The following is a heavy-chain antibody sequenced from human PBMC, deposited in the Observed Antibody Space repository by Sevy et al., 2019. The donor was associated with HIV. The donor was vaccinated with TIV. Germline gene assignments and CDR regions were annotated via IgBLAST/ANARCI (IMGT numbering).Heavy chain of an antibody. CDR2: ISSVSTII. CDR3: ARVVGYVSGNEYKYYDDLDV. V-gene: IGHV3-21*01. CDR1: GFSFNSYD. J-gene: IGHJ6*02. Sequence: GGSLRLSCAASGFSFNSYDMNWVRLAPGKGLEWVSYISSVSTIIYYGDSVRGRFSISRDNAKKSLYLQMNNLRVEDTAVYYCARVVGYVSGNEYKYYDDLDVWGQGTTVTVSS. D-gene: IGHD3-10*01.